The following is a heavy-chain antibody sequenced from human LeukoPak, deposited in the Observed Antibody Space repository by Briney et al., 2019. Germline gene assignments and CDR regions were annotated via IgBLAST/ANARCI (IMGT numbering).Heavy chain of an antibody. CDR2: MYSYGST. D-gene: IGHD1-26*01. V-gene: IGHV4-59*08. CDR1: GGSISSFY. Sequence: SETLSLTCTVSGGSISSFYWSWIRQPPGKELEWIGFMYSYGSTNYNPSLKSRVTISIDTSKNQFSLKVNSVTAADTAVYYCARKVGMSFDYWGQGSLVTVSS. J-gene: IGHJ4*02. CDR3: ARKVGMSFDY.